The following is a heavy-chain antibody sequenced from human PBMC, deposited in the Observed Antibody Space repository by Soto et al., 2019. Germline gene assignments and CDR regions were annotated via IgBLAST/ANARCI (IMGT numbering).Heavy chain of an antibody. CDR2: VYYTGDT. J-gene: IGHJ6*02. D-gene: IGHD4-17*01. Sequence: QVQLQQSGPRLVKPSETLSLTCTVSSGPDRSHNWGWIRQPPGRGLEWIGYVYYTGDTAYNPSLRGRVTISADTSTNDISLTLNSDCVRQGIDYLHGLVDVWGQGTTVSVSS. V-gene: IGHV4-59*02. CDR1: SGPDRSHN. CDR3: GLVDV.